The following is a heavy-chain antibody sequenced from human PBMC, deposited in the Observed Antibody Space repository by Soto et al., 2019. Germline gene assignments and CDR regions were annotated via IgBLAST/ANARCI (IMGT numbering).Heavy chain of an antibody. Sequence: PGGSLRLSCAASGFTFSSYAMSWVRQAPGKGLEWVSAISGSGGSTYYADSVKGRFTTSRGNCKNTLYLQMNSLRAEDTAVYYCAKDGHYDYVWGGYGSGCYGRDVSGQGTTVAFAS. CDR3: AKDGHYDYVWGGYGSGCYGRDV. D-gene: IGHD3-16*01. J-gene: IGHJ6*02. CDR2: ISGSGGST. CDR1: GFTFSSYA. V-gene: IGHV3-23*01.